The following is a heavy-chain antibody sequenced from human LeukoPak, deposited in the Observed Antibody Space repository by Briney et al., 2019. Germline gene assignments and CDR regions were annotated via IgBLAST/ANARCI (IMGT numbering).Heavy chain of an antibody. V-gene: IGHV1-2*04. J-gene: IGHJ3*01. D-gene: IGHD5-18*01. CDR1: GYTFTAHY. CDR2: INPNSGDT. Sequence: ASLKVSCKASGYTFTAHYMHWVRQAPGQGLEWMGWINPNSGDTNYAQKFQGWVTMTRGTSISTAYMELSRLKADDTAVYYCARGGGWGDTDTFVFWGQGTMLTVSS. CDR3: ARGGGWGDTDTFVF.